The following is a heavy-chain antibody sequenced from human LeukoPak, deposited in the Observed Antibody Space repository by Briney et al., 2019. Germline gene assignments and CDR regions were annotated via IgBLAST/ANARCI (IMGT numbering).Heavy chain of an antibody. V-gene: IGHV3-23*01. D-gene: IGHD1-14*01. CDR2: ISGSGGST. CDR1: GFTFSSYA. CDR3: AKDQRMSPVSILDC. J-gene: IGHJ4*02. Sequence: PGGSLRLSCAASGFTFSSYAMSWVRQAPGKGLEWVSGISGSGGSTYYADSVKGRFTISRDNSKNTLYLQMNSLRAEDTAVYYCAKDQRMSPVSILDCWGKGNLVTVSS.